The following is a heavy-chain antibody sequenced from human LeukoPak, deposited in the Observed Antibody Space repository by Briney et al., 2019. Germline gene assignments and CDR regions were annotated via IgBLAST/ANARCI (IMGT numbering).Heavy chain of an antibody. CDR3: ARVDPKDYYYMDV. V-gene: IGHV4-59*01. J-gene: IGHJ6*03. CDR1: GGSISTYY. Sequence: SETLSLTCTVSGGSISTYYWSWIRQPPGKGLEWIGYISYSGSTNYNPSLKSRVTISVDTSKNQFSLKLSSVTAADTAVYYCARVDPKDYYYMDVWGKGTTVTVSS. CDR2: ISYSGST.